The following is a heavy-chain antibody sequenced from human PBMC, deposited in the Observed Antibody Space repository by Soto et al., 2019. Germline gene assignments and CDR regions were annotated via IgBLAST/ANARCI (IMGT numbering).Heavy chain of an antibody. V-gene: IGHV3-23*01. CDR2: ISGSGGST. D-gene: IGHD2-15*01. CDR1: GFTFSSYA. CDR3: AKDPLGYCSGGSCYSPTNFDY. J-gene: IGHJ4*02. Sequence: GGSLRLSCAASGFTFSSYAMSWVRQAPGKGLEWVSAISGSGGSTYYADSVKGRFTISRDNSKNTLYLQMNSLRAEDTAVYYCAKDPLGYCSGGSCYSPTNFDYWGQGTLVTVSS.